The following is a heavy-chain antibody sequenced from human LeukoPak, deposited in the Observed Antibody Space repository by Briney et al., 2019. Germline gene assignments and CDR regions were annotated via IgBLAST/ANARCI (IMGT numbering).Heavy chain of an antibody. CDR1: GFTFTSSA. Sequence: ASVKVSCKASGFTFTSSAMQWVRQARGQRLEWIGWIVVGSGNTNYAQKFQERVTITRDMSTSTAYMELSSLRSEDTAVYYCAAPRGGAEDYFDYWGQGTLVTVSS. D-gene: IGHD3-16*01. J-gene: IGHJ4*02. V-gene: IGHV1-58*02. CDR2: IVVGSGNT. CDR3: AAPRGGAEDYFDY.